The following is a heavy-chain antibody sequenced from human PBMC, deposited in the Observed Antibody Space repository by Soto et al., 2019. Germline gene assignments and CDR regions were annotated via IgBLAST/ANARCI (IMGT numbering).Heavy chain of an antibody. D-gene: IGHD3-10*01. Sequence: VPVKVDRKTSGYACSGYQSGWVSDAPGQGREWMGWINPNSGGTNYAQKFQGWVTMTRDTSISTAYMELSRLRSDDTAVYYCARDARGDEAPMDYWGPAPLVTVS. CDR2: INPNSGGT. CDR1: GYACSGYQ. CDR3: ARDARGDEAPMDY. J-gene: IGHJ4*02. V-gene: IGHV1-2*04.